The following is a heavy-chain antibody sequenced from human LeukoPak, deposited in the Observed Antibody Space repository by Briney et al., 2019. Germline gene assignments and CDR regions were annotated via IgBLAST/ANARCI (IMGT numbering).Heavy chain of an antibody. CDR3: AKVTYGSGTYGAFDH. J-gene: IGHJ4*02. CDR1: GFTFSSHG. D-gene: IGHD3-10*01. V-gene: IGHV3-23*01. Sequence: PGGSLRLSCAASGFTFSSHGMSWVRQAPGKGLEWVSTISGSGDNTYYADSVKGRFTISRDNSKNTLYLQMNSLRAEDTAVYYCAKVTYGSGTYGAFDHWGQGTLVTVSS. CDR2: ISGSGDNT.